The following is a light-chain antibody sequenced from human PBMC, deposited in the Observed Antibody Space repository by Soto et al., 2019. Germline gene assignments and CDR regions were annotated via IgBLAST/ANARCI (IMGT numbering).Light chain of an antibody. Sequence: DIQMTQSPSSLSASVGDRVTITCQASQDISQYLNWYQQKPGKAPKLLIYDASNLETGVPSRFSGSGSGTNFTFTISSLQPEDIATFYCQQFDNLPRTFGQGTTVAFK. V-gene: IGKV1-33*01. CDR3: QQFDNLPRT. CDR1: QDISQY. CDR2: DAS. J-gene: IGKJ1*01.